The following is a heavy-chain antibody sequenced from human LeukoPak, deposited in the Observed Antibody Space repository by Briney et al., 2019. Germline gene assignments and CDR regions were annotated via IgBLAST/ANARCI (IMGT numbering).Heavy chain of an antibody. V-gene: IGHV7-4-1*02. J-gene: IGHJ5*02. D-gene: IGHD2-2*01. CDR3: ARDPGDDFVVPGDP. Sequence: ASVKVSCKASGYAFIDYAINWVRQAPGQGLEWMGWINTNTGNPTYAQGFTGRFVFSLDTSVSTTYLQISSLKAEDTAVYYCARDPGDDFVVPGDPWGQGTLVTVSS. CDR1: GYAFIDYA. CDR2: INTNTGNP.